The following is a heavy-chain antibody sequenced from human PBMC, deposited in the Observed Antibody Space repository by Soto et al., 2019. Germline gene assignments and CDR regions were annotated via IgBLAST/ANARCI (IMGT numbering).Heavy chain of an antibody. CDR2: VYYTGDT. J-gene: IGHJ6*02. V-gene: IGHV4-59*08. D-gene: IGHD7-27*01. Sequence: PSETLSLTCTVSSGPDRSHNWGWIRQPPGRGLEWIGYVYYTGDTAYNPSLRSRVSISADTSTHDISLTLSPVTAADTAVYFCVRQGIDYLTVLVDVWGEGSKVTXSS. CDR1: SGPDRSHN. CDR3: VRQGIDYLTVLVDV.